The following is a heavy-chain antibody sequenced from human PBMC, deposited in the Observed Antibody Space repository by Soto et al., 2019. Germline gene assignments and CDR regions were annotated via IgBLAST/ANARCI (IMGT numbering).Heavy chain of an antibody. CDR1: GGTFSSYA. CDR2: IIPIFGTA. Sequence: SVKASCKAPGGTFSSYAISWARQAPGQGLEWMGGIIPIFGTANYAQKFQGRVTITADESTSTAYMEPSSLRSEDTAVYYCARDLAYYYDSSGSQFDYWGQGTLVTVSS. D-gene: IGHD3-22*01. CDR3: ARDLAYYYDSSGSQFDY. J-gene: IGHJ4*02. V-gene: IGHV1-69*13.